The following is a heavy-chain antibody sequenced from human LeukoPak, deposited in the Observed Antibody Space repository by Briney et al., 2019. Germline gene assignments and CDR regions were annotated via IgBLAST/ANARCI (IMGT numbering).Heavy chain of an antibody. CDR3: ARAGVYPGAFDI. Sequence: SETLSLTCTVSGGSISSYYWSWIRQPPGKGLEWIGYIYYSGSTNYNPSLKSRVTISVDTSKNQFSLKLSSVTAADTAVYYCARAGVYPGAFDIWSQGTMVTVSS. CDR1: GGSISSYY. D-gene: IGHD6-6*01. CDR2: IYYSGST. J-gene: IGHJ3*02. V-gene: IGHV4-59*01.